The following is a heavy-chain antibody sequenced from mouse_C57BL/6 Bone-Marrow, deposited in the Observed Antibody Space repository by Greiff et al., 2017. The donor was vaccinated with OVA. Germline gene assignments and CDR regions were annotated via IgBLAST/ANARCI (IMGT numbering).Heavy chain of an antibody. J-gene: IGHJ3*01. CDR3: ARGIYDGYYERFAY. D-gene: IGHD2-3*01. V-gene: IGHV1-81*01. CDR1: GYTFTSYG. Sequence: LEESGAELARPGASVKLSCKASGYTFTSYGISWVKQRTGQGLEWIGEIYPRSGNTYYNEKFKGKATLTADKSSSTAYMELRSLTSEDSAVYFCARGIYDGYYERFAYWGQGTLVTVSA. CDR2: IYPRSGNT.